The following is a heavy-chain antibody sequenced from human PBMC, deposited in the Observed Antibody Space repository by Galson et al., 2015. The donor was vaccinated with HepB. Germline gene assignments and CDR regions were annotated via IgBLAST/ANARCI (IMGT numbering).Heavy chain of an antibody. D-gene: IGHD4-23*01. CDR2: ISGSGGST. Sequence: SLRLSCAASGFTFSSYAMSWVRQAPGKGLEWVSAISGSGGSTYYADSVKGRFTISRDNSKNTLYLQMNSLRAEDTAVYYCAKGRGSRDGGHDGKFDYWGQGTLVTVSS. V-gene: IGHV3-23*01. J-gene: IGHJ4*02. CDR3: AKGRGSRDGGHDGKFDY. CDR1: GFTFSSYA.